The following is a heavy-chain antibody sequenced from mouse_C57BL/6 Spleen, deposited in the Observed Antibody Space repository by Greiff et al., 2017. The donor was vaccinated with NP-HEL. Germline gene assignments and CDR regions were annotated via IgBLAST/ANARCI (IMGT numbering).Heavy chain of an antibody. CDR3: ARGGGYSHFDY. CDR1: GYSITSGYY. J-gene: IGHJ2*01. CDR2: ISYDGSN. D-gene: IGHD2-3*01. V-gene: IGHV3-6*01. Sequence: VQLQQSGPGLVKPSQSLSLTCSVTGYSITSGYYWNWIRQFPGNKLEWMGYISYDGSNNYNPSLKNRISITRDTSKNQFFLKLNSVTTEDTATYYCARGGGYSHFDYWGQGTTLTVSS.